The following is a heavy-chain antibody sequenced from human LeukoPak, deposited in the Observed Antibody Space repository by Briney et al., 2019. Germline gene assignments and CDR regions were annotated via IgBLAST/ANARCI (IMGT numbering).Heavy chain of an antibody. Sequence: GASVKVSCKASGYTFTNYYIHWVRQAPGQGLEWMGWINPNSGGTNYAQKFQGRVTMTRDTPISTAYMGLSRLTSDDTAVYYCAKDAIVRDYSNSDYWGQGTLVTVSS. J-gene: IGHJ4*02. CDR1: GYTFTNYY. CDR2: INPNSGGT. CDR3: AKDAIVRDYSNSDY. V-gene: IGHV1-2*02. D-gene: IGHD4-11*01.